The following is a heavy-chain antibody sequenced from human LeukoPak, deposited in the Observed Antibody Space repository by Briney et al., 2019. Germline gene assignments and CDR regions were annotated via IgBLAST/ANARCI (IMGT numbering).Heavy chain of an antibody. V-gene: IGHV4-30-4*02. Sequence: PSETLSLTCTVSGGSISSGDYYWSWIRQPPGKGLEWIGYIYYSGSTYYNPSLKSRVTISVDTSKNQFSLKLSSVTAADTAVYYCARVLPSTDFDPWGQGTLVTVSS. CDR3: ARVLPSTDFDP. CDR1: GGSISSGDYY. CDR2: IYYSGST. D-gene: IGHD2-21*02. J-gene: IGHJ5*02.